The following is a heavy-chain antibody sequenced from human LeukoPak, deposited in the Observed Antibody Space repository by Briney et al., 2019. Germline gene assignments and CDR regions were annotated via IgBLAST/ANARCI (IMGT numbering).Heavy chain of an antibody. J-gene: IGHJ4*02. V-gene: IGHV3-9*01. Sequence: GRSLRLSCAASGFTFDDYAMHWVRQAPGKGLEWVSGISWNSGSIGYADSVKGRFTISRDNAKNSLYLQMNSLRAEDTALYYCAKDAVVGATTLFDYWGQGTLVTVSS. CDR3: AKDAVVGATTLFDY. D-gene: IGHD1-26*01. CDR1: GFTFDDYA. CDR2: ISWNSGSI.